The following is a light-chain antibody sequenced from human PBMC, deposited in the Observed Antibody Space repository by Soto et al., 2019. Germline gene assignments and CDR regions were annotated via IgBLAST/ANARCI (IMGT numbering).Light chain of an antibody. CDR2: DAS. CDR3: QQYRT. Sequence: DIQMTQSPSTLSASVGDRVTITCRASQSISSWLAWYQQKPGKAPKLLIYDASSLESGVPSRFSRRGTGKEIPPTIRSLPADDFATYYRQQYRTFGQGTKVEIK. J-gene: IGKJ1*01. V-gene: IGKV1-5*01. CDR1: QSISSW.